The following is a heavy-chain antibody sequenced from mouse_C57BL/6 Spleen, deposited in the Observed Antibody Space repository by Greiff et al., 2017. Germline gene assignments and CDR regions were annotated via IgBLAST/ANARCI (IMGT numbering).Heavy chain of an antibody. CDR3: AIQRGRSPAYFGV. Sequence: VKLVESGPGLVAPSQSLSITCNVSGFSLTSYGVHWVRQPPGKGLEWLVVIWSDGSTTYNSALKSRMSISKDNSKSQVFFKMHSIQTDNTAMYYCAIQRGRSPAYFGVWGTGTTVTVSS. J-gene: IGHJ1*03. V-gene: IGHV2-6-1*01. CDR1: GFSLTSYG. D-gene: IGHD1-1*01. CDR2: IWSDGST.